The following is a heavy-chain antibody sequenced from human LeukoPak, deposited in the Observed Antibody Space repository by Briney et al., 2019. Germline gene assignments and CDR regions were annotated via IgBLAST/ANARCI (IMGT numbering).Heavy chain of an antibody. CDR3: ARGLNWFDY. CDR2: ISYSGST. CDR1: GGSFSNYY. Sequence: NPSETLSLTCTVSGGSFSNYYCNWIRQPPGKGLEWIGYISYSGSTNYNPSLKSRVTISVDTSKHQFSLKLSSMTAADTAVYYCARGLNWFDYWGQGTLVTVSS. J-gene: IGHJ5*01. V-gene: IGHV4-59*13. D-gene: IGHD3-16*01.